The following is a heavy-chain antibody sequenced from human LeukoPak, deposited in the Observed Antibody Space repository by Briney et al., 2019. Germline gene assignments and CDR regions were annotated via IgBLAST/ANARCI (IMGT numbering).Heavy chain of an antibody. CDR1: GGSLSGYY. J-gene: IGHJ2*01. V-gene: IGHV4-34*01. D-gene: IGHD5-12*01. CDR2: INHSGST. Sequence: WETLSLACAVYGGSLSGYYSGWIRQPPGKGLEWIGEINHSGSTNYNPSLKSRVTISVHTSKNQFSLELSSVAGADTAVCYYAIALRLRSYF. CDR3: AIALRLRSYF.